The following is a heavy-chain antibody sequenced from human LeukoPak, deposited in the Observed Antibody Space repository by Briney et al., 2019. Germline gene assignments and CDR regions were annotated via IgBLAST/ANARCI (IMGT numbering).Heavy chain of an antibody. CDR1: GFTFSSYA. V-gene: IGHV3-23*01. CDR3: AKVWAHDGSGNPYWHFDL. D-gene: IGHD3-10*01. Sequence: GGSLRLSCAASGFTFSSYAMSWVRQAPGKGLEWVSAISGIGGSTYYADSVKGRFTISRDNSKNTLYLQMNSLRAEDTAVYYCAKVWAHDGSGNPYWHFDLWGRGTLVTVSS. CDR2: ISGIGGST. J-gene: IGHJ2*01.